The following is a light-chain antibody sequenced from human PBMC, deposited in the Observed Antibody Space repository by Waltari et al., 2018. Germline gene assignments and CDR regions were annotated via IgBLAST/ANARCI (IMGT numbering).Light chain of an antibody. CDR1: SSDVGAYNS. CDR3: SSYISSSTLEL. J-gene: IGLJ2*01. V-gene: IGLV2-14*03. Sequence: QSALTQPASVSGSPGQSITLSGPGTSSDVGAYNSVSCYQQHPGKAPKLMIYDVSNRPSGVSNRFSGSKSGNTASLTISGLQAEDEADYYCSSYISSSTLELFGGGTSLTVL. CDR2: DVS.